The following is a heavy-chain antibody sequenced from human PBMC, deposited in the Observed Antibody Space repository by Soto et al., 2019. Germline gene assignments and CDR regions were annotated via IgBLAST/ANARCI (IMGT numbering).Heavy chain of an antibody. Sequence: GGSLRLSCAASGFTFDDYAMHWVRQAPGKGLEWVSGISWNSGSIGYADSVKGRFTISRDNAKNSLYLQMNSLRAEDTALYYCAKDILADAVAGPDYWGQGTLVTVSS. CDR3: AKDILADAVAGPDY. CDR1: GFTFDDYA. J-gene: IGHJ4*02. V-gene: IGHV3-9*01. D-gene: IGHD6-19*01. CDR2: ISWNSGSI.